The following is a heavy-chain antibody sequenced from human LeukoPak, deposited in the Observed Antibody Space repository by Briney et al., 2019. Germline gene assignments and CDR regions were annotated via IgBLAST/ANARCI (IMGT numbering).Heavy chain of an antibody. CDR3: AKVEVGATTFADY. CDR2: ISYDGSNK. J-gene: IGHJ4*02. Sequence: GGSLRLSCAASGFTFSSYGMHWVRQAPGKGLEWVAVISYDGSNKYYADSVKGRFTISRDNSKNTLYLQMNSLRAEDTAVYYCAKVEVGATTFADYWGQGTLVTVSS. CDR1: GFTFSSYG. D-gene: IGHD1-26*01. V-gene: IGHV3-30*18.